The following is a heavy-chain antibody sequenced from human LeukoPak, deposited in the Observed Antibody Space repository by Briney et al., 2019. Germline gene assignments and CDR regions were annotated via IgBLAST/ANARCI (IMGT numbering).Heavy chain of an antibody. J-gene: IGHJ3*02. CDR1: GFTFSDYY. CDR2: ISSSGSTI. V-gene: IGHV3-11*01. CDR3: ARDQGSDPFDI. Sequence: SLRLSCAASGFTFSDYYMSRVRQAPGKGLEWVSYISSSGSTIYYADSVKGRFTISRDNAKNSLYLQMNSLRAEDTAVYYCARDQGSDPFDIWGQGTMVTVSS.